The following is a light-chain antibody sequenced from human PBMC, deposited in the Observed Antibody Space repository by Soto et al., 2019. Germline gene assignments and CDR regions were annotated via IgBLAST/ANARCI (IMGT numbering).Light chain of an antibody. CDR2: WAS. V-gene: IGKV4-1*01. CDR1: QSVLHSSNNKNY. CDR3: QQHYSTPWT. Sequence: DIVMTQSPDSLAVSLGERATINCKSSQSVLHSSNNKNYLAWYQQKPGQPPKLLIYWASTRESGVPDRXSGSGSGTDFTLTISSLQAEDVAVYYCQQHYSTPWTFGQGTKVEIK. J-gene: IGKJ1*01.